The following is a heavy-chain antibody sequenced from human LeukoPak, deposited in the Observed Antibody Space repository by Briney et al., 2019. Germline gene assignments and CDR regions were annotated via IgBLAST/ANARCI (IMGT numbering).Heavy chain of an antibody. CDR2: INPKSGGT. V-gene: IGHV1-2*05. D-gene: IGHD6-13*01. J-gene: IGHJ3*02. Sequence: GASVTVSCKASGYTFSDYYMHWVRQAPGQGLEWMGRINPKSGGTSYAQKFQGRVTMTRDTSISTAYMGLSRLTSDDTVVYYCARERIAAAGSIDVFDIWGQGTMVTVSS. CDR3: ARERIAAAGSIDVFDI. CDR1: GYTFSDYY.